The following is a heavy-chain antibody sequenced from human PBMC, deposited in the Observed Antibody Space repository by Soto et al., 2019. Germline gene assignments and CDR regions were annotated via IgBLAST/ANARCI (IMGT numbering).Heavy chain of an antibody. CDR3: ASPGGEAAAAGQYSSGWYYFDY. J-gene: IGHJ4*02. Sequence: SETLSLTCAVYGGSFSGYYWSWIRQPPGKGLEWIGEINHSGSTNYNPSLKSRVTISVDTSKNQFSLKLSSVTAADTAVYYCASPGGEAAAAGQYSSGWYYFDYWGQGTLVTVSS. CDR2: INHSGST. CDR1: GGSFSGYY. D-gene: IGHD6-19*01. V-gene: IGHV4-34*01.